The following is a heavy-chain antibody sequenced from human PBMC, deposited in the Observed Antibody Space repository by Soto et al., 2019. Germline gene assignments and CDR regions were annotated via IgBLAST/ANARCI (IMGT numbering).Heavy chain of an antibody. CDR1: GYDFTNYG. CDR3: ARVHDTLTGWEFTF. Sequence: QVRLVQSGAEVKKPGASVKVSCKTYGYDFTNYGINWVRQAPGQGLEWMGWISAYNGNIVYAQNFRGRATLTTDTSPGSAYIELRSLRSDDTAVYYCARVHDTLTGWEFTFWGQGTLVTVSS. CDR2: ISAYNGNI. D-gene: IGHD3-9*01. J-gene: IGHJ4*02. V-gene: IGHV1-18*01.